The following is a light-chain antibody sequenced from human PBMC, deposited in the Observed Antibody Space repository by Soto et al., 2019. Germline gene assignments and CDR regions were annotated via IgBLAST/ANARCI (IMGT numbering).Light chain of an antibody. CDR1: ESVSKW. J-gene: IGKJ4*01. Sequence: DIQMTQSPSFLSASVGDKVTITCRATESVSKWLAWYQEKPGNPPRPLIYDASTLESGVPSRFTGRGSGTDCTLTINSLQTEDVATYSCQQFDDLPLTFGGGTKVDIK. CDR2: DAS. CDR3: QQFDDLPLT. V-gene: IGKV1-5*01.